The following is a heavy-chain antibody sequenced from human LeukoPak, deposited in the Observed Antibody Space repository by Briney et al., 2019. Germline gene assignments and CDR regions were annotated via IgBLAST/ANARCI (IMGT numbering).Heavy chain of an antibody. Sequence: GGSLRLSCAASGFTFSRHWMSWVRQAPGKGLEWVANIKEDGSVKYYVDSVKGRFTISRDNANNLLYLQMNSLRGEDTAVYYCVRDDWGPGDNWGQGTLVTVSS. V-gene: IGHV3-7*01. CDR2: IKEDGSVK. CDR1: GFTFSRHW. CDR3: VRDDWGPGDN. J-gene: IGHJ4*02. D-gene: IGHD2-21*01.